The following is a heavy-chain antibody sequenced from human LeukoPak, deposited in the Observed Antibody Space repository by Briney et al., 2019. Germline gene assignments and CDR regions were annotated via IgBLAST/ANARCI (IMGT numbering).Heavy chain of an antibody. J-gene: IGHJ3*02. D-gene: IGHD2-15*01. Sequence: QAGGSLRLSCAASGFTFSSYAMSWVRQAPGKGLEWVSAISGSGGSTYYADSVKGRFTISRDNSKNTLYLQMNSLRAEDTAVYYCAKAQQVVDAFDIWGQGTMVTVSS. CDR2: ISGSGGST. CDR1: GFTFSSYA. CDR3: AKAQQVVDAFDI. V-gene: IGHV3-23*01.